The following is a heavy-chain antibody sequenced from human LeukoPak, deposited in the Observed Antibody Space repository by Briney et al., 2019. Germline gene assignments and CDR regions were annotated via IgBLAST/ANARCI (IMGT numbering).Heavy chain of an antibody. CDR1: GFTFSTYS. Sequence: SGGSLRLSCAASGFTFSTYSMNWVRQAPGKGLEWVSYISSSDIYYADSVKGRFTISRDNAKNSLYLQMNSLRAEDTAVYYCVREHDWGFDYWGQGTLVSVSS. CDR2: ISSSDI. V-gene: IGHV3-21*05. J-gene: IGHJ4*02. CDR3: VREHDWGFDY. D-gene: IGHD3-9*01.